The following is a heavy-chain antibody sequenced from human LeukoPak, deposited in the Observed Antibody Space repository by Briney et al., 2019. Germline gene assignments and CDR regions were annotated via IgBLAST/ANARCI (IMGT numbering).Heavy chain of an antibody. V-gene: IGHV3-9*01. J-gene: IGHJ4*02. CDR3: AKGKHSGSYYFDY. CDR2: ISWNSGSI. Sequence: PGGSLRLSCAASGFTFDDYAMHWVRQAPGKGLEWVSGISWNSGSIGYADSAKGRFTISRDNAKNSLYLQMNSLRAEDTALYYCAKGKHSGSYYFDYWGQGTLVTVSS. D-gene: IGHD1-26*01. CDR1: GFTFDDYA.